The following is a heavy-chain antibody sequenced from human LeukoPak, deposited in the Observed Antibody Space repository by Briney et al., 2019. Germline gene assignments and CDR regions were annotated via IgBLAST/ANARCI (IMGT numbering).Heavy chain of an antibody. V-gene: IGHV3-23*01. CDR3: AKDRVGATSQFGYYYYYMDV. Sequence: GTSLRLSCAASGFTFNSYGMSWVRQAPGKGLEWVSAISGSGGSTYYADSVKGRFTISRDNSKNTLYLQMNSLRAEDTAVYYCAKDRVGATSQFGYYYYYMDVWGKGTTVTVSS. J-gene: IGHJ6*03. CDR1: GFTFNSYG. CDR2: ISGSGGST. D-gene: IGHD1-26*01.